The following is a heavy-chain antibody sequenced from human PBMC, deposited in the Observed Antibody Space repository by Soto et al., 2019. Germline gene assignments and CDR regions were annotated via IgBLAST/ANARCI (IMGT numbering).Heavy chain of an antibody. CDR2: ISYDGSNK. Sequence: QVQLVESGGGVVQPGRSLRLSCAASGFTFSSYAMHWVRQAPGKELEWVAVISYDGSNKYYADSVKVRFTISRDNSKNTRYIQMNSLRAEGTSVYYCARDTWTDFDYCRRGTLVNVSS. CDR1: GFTFSSYA. CDR3: ARDTWTDFDY. J-gene: IGHJ4*02. D-gene: IGHD3-16*01. V-gene: IGHV3-30-3*01.